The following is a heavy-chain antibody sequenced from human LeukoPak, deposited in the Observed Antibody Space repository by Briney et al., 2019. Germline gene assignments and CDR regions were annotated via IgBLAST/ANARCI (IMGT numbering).Heavy chain of an antibody. D-gene: IGHD2-21*02. Sequence: SETLSLTCTVSGGSINSYYWSWIRQPPGKGVEWIGYIYYSGSTNYNPSLKSRVTTSVDTSKNQFSLKLSSVTAADTAVYYCARVAGDCGGDCYSNYFDYWGQGTLVTVSS. V-gene: IGHV4-59*08. CDR3: ARVAGDCGGDCYSNYFDY. CDR1: GGSINSYY. J-gene: IGHJ4*02. CDR2: IYYSGST.